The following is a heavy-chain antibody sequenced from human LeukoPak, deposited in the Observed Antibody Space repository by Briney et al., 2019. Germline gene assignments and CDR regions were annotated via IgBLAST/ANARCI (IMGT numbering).Heavy chain of an antibody. V-gene: IGHV3-11*04. D-gene: IGHD3-22*01. Sequence: LSLTCTVSGYSISSGYYWGWIRQPPGKGLEWVSYISSSSSTICYADSVKGRFTISRDNAKKSLYLQMNSLRAEDTAVYYCARDFRRYIYDSGTYYTAFDIWGQGTMVTVSS. CDR2: ISSSSSTI. CDR1: GYSISSGYY. CDR3: ARDFRRYIYDSGTYYTAFDI. J-gene: IGHJ3*02.